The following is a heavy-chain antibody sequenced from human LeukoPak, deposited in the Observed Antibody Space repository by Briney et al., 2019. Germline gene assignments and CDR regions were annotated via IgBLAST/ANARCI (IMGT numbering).Heavy chain of an antibody. J-gene: IGHJ4*02. CDR3: ARSRAASIVGATFFDY. Sequence: LETLSLTCTVSGGSINSYWSWIRQPAGKGLEWIGRIYTSGSTNYNPSLKSRVTISVDTSKNQFSLKLSSVTAADTAVYYCARSRAASIVGATFFDYWGQGTLVTVSS. CDR1: GGSINSY. CDR2: IYTSGST. D-gene: IGHD1-26*01. V-gene: IGHV4-4*07.